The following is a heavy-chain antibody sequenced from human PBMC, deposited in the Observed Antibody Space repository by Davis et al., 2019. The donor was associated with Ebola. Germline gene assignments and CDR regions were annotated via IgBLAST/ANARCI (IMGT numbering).Heavy chain of an antibody. J-gene: IGHJ4*02. D-gene: IGHD2-2*01. CDR2: IIPIFGTA. CDR3: ARAGRYCSSTSCSFDY. V-gene: IGHV1-69*13. CDR1: GGTFSSYA. Sequence: SVKVSCKASGGTFSSYAISWVRQAPGQGLEWMGGIIPIFGTANYAQKFQGRVTITADESTSTAYMELSSLRSEDTAVYYCARAGRYCSSTSCSFDYWGQGTLVTVSS.